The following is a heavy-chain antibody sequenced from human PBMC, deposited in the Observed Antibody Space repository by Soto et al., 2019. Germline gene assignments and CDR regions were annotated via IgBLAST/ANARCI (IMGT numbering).Heavy chain of an antibody. CDR2: ISYDGSNK. J-gene: IGHJ6*02. Sequence: GGSLRLSCAASGFTFSSYAMHWVRQAPGKGLEWVAVISYDGSNKYYADSVKGRFTISRDNSKNTLYLQMNSLRAEDTAVYYCARDPSGLYGMDVWGQGTTVTVSS. V-gene: IGHV3-30-3*01. D-gene: IGHD3-3*01. CDR3: ARDPSGLYGMDV. CDR1: GFTFSSYA.